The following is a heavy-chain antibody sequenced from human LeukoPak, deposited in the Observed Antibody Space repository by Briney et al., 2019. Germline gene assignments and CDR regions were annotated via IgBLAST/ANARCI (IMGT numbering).Heavy chain of an antibody. CDR2: IYYSGST. V-gene: IGHV4-59*01. J-gene: IGHJ4*02. CDR1: GGSTSSYY. D-gene: IGHD3-22*01. CDR3: ARAAYYDSSGYLY. Sequence: PSETLSLTCTVSGGSTSSYYWSWIRQPPGKGLEWIGYIYYSGSTNYNPSLKSRVTISVDTSKNQFSLKLSSVTAADTAVYYCARAAYYDSSGYLYWGQGTPVTVSS.